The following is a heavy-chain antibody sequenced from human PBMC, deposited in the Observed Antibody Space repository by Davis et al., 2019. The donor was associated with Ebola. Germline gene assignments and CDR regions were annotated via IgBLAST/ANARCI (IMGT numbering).Heavy chain of an antibody. CDR1: GFTFSSYG. V-gene: IGHV3-30*02. J-gene: IGHJ6*02. CDR2: IRYDGSNK. Sequence: PGGSLRLSCAASGFTFSSYGMHWVRQAPGKGLEWVAFIRYDGSNKYYADSVKGRFTISRDNSKNTLYLQMNSLRAEDTAVYYCAKDHTAAVPNYYGMDVWGQGTTVTVSS. D-gene: IGHD6-13*01. CDR3: AKDHTAAVPNYYGMDV.